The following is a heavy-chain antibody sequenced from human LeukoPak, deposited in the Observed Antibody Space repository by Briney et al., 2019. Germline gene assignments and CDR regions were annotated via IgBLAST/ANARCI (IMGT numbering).Heavy chain of an antibody. CDR1: GFTFSSYA. Sequence: GGSLRLSCAASGFTFSSYAMHWVRQAPGKGLEYVSAISSNGGSTYYANSVKGRFTISRDNSENTLYLQMGSLRAEDMAVYYCARGARAFWYMDVWGKGTTVTISS. V-gene: IGHV3-64*01. D-gene: IGHD3-3*01. J-gene: IGHJ6*03. CDR3: ARGARAFWYMDV. CDR2: ISSNGGST.